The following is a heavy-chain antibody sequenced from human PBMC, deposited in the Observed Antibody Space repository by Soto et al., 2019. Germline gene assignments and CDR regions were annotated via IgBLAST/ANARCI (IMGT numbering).Heavy chain of an antibody. D-gene: IGHD5-18*01. J-gene: IGHJ4*02. CDR1: GFTFTNSA. Sequence: ASVKVSCKASGFTFTNSAVQWVRQARGQRLEWIGWIVVGSGNTNYAQKFQERVTITRDMSTTTAYMELSSLRSEDTAVYYCATDKGDSYGYGNYWGQGTLVTVSS. CDR3: ATDKGDSYGYGNY. CDR2: IVVGSGNT. V-gene: IGHV1-58*01.